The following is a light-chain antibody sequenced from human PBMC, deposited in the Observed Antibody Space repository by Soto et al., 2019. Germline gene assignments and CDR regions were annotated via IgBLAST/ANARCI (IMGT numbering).Light chain of an antibody. J-gene: IGKJ5*01. CDR3: MQSTQLPPT. Sequence: DVVMTQTPLSLSVAHVHPASISCKSSQILLHITGETFLFWYLQKPGQSPQLLIYEVSTRVSGVPDRFSGSGSGTDFTLEISRAETDDVGIYYCMQSTQLPPTFGQGTRLEIK. V-gene: IGKV2D-29*02. CDR2: EVS. CDR1: QILLHITGETF.